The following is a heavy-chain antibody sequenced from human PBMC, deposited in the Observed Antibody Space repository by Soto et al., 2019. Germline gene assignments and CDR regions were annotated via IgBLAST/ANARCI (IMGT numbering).Heavy chain of an antibody. V-gene: IGHV3-7*03. CDR3: ARGCSGGSCYSIWIDY. Sequence: GGSLRLSCAASGFTFSNYWMTWIRQAPGKGLEWVANIKQDGSEKYYVDSVKGRFTISRDNAKNSLYLQMNSLRDEDTAVYYCARGCSGGSCYSIWIDYWGQGTKGTVSS. CDR2: IKQDGSEK. D-gene: IGHD2-15*01. J-gene: IGHJ4*02. CDR1: GFTFSNYW.